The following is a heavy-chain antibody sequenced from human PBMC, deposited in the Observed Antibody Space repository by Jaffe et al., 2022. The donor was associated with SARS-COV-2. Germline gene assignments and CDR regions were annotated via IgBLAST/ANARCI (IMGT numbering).Heavy chain of an antibody. Sequence: QVQLVESGGGVVQPGRSLRLSCAASGFTFSSYAMHWVRQAPGKGLEWVAVISYDGSNKYYADSVKGRFTISRDNSKNTLYLQMNSLRAEDTAVYYCARSGSALLWFGELSSDYMDVWGKGTTVTVSS. CDR3: ARSGSALLWFGELSSDYMDV. J-gene: IGHJ6*03. V-gene: IGHV3-30*04. CDR1: GFTFSSYA. CDR2: ISYDGSNK. D-gene: IGHD3-10*01.